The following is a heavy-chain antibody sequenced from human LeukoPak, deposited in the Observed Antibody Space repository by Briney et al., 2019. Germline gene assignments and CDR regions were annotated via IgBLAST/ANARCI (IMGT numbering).Heavy chain of an antibody. J-gene: IGHJ6*02. CDR1: GGSIISGDYY. CDR2: IYYSGST. CDR3: ARDVFTMVRGAYYYYGMDV. D-gene: IGHD3-10*01. V-gene: IGHV4-30-4*01. Sequence: SETLSLTCTVSGGSIISGDYYWSWIRRPPGKGLEWIGYIYYSGSTFYNPSLKSRVTISVDTSKNQFSLKLRSVIAADTAVYYCARDVFTMVRGAYYYYGMDVWGQGTTVTVSS.